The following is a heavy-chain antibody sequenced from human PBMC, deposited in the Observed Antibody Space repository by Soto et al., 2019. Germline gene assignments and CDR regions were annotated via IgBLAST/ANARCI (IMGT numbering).Heavy chain of an antibody. J-gene: IGHJ4*02. CDR2: IYYSGST. V-gene: IGHV4-59*01. Sequence: ETLSLTCTVYGGSIRSYYWSWIRQPPGEGLEWIGNIYYSGSTNYNPSRKSRVTMSVDMSKNQVSLKLSSVTAADTAVYYCTRVGGYYGDYPNFDYWGQGALVTVSS. CDR1: GGSIRSYY. CDR3: TRVGGYYGDYPNFDY. D-gene: IGHD4-17*01.